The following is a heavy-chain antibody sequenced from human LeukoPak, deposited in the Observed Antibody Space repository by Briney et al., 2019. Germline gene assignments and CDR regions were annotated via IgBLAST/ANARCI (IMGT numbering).Heavy chain of an antibody. CDR2: INHSGST. D-gene: IGHD1-1*01. CDR3: ARGSVRSPGWKRYYYYYYYMDV. Sequence: PSETLSLTCAVYGGSFSGYYCSWIRQPPGNGLEWIEEINHSGSTNYNPSLKSRVTISVDTSKNQFSLKLSSVTAADTAVYYCARGSVRSPGWKRYYYYYYYMDVWGKGTTVTVSS. CDR1: GGSFSGYY. V-gene: IGHV4-34*01. J-gene: IGHJ6*03.